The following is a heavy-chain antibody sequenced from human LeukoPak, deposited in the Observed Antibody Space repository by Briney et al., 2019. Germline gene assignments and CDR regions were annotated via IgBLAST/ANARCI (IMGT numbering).Heavy chain of an antibody. J-gene: IGHJ5*02. CDR1: GGTFSSYA. Sequence: SVKVSCKASGGTFSSYAISWVRQAPGQGLEWMGGIIPIFGTANYAQKFQGRVTITADESTSTAYMELSSLRSEDTAVYYCARGVVVRGVIAYGGWFDPWGQGTLVTVSS. D-gene: IGHD3-10*01. V-gene: IGHV1-69*13. CDR3: ARGVVVRGVIAYGGWFDP. CDR2: IIPIFGTA.